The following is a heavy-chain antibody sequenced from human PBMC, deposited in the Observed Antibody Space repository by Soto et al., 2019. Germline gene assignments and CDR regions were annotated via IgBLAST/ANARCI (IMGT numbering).Heavy chain of an antibody. CDR3: ARAGGYEVQGNNWFDP. V-gene: IGHV4-4*07. Sequence: SETLSLTCTVSGGSISSHYWSWIRQPAGKGLEWIGRIYASGSTNYNPSLKSRVTMSLDTSRNQFSLKLTSVTAADTAMYYCARAGGYEVQGNNWFDPWAQGPLVS. J-gene: IGHJ5*02. D-gene: IGHD5-12*01. CDR1: GGSISSHY. CDR2: IYASGST.